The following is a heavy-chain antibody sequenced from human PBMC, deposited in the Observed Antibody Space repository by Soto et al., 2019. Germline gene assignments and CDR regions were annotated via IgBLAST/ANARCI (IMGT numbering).Heavy chain of an antibody. CDR3: ARSPPRTTVTKGSHWFDP. Sequence: QVQLQESGPGLVKPSGTLSLTCAVSGGSISSSNWWSWVRQPPGKGLEWIGEIYHSGSTNYNPSLKSQVTISVDKSKNQFSLKLSSVTAADTAVYYCARSPPRTTVTKGSHWFDPWGQGTLVTVSS. J-gene: IGHJ5*02. CDR1: GGSISSSNW. D-gene: IGHD4-17*01. V-gene: IGHV4-4*02. CDR2: IYHSGST.